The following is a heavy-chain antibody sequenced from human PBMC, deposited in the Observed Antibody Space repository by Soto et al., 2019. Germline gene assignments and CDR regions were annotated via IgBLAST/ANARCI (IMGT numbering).Heavy chain of an antibody. CDR2: ISGRGDET. D-gene: IGHD3-10*01. CDR1: GFTFGHSA. Sequence: EVKLMESGGALVPPGGSLRLSCAASGFTFGHSAITWVRQAPGKGLEWVSTISGRGDETFYSDSVKGRFTVSRDNSRNTASLQLNSLRVEDTAVYFCSRGGHLSAFGPWGQGTLVTVTS. V-gene: IGHV3-23*01. J-gene: IGHJ5*02. CDR3: SRGGHLSAFGP.